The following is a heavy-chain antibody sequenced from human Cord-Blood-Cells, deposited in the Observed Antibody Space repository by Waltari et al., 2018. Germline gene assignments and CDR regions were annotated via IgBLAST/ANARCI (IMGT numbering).Heavy chain of an antibody. Sequence: QVQLVQSGAAVKKPGASVKVSCKASGYTFTGYYMHWARQPPGQGLEWRGGINPSRGGTNYAQKFQGWVTMTRDTSISTAYVELSRRRSGGTAGYYCARTPMVRGVMGSAFDIWGQGTMVTVSS. D-gene: IGHD3-10*01. CDR2: INPSRGGT. CDR1: GYTFTGYY. J-gene: IGHJ3*02. V-gene: IGHV1-2*04. CDR3: ARTPMVRGVMGSAFDI.